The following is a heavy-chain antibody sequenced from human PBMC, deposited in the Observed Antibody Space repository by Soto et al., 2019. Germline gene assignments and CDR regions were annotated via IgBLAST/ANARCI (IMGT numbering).Heavy chain of an antibody. J-gene: IGHJ6*02. D-gene: IGHD2-8*01. Sequence: GGSLRLSCAASGFVVSNNYMSWVRQAPGKGLEWVSAINSGGNTYYADSVKGRFTISRDNSKNTVYLQMNSVGAEDTAVYYCARRADRYAHGEHYYYGMDVCRPGPTVTVSS. CDR2: INSGGNT. CDR1: GFVVSNNY. V-gene: IGHV3-66*04. CDR3: ARRADRYAHGEHYYYGMDV.